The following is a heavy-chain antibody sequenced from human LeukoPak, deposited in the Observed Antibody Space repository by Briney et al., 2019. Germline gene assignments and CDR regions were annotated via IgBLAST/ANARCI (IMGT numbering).Heavy chain of an antibody. CDR3: ARDGGMATINY. J-gene: IGHJ4*02. CDR1: GGSFSGYY. D-gene: IGHD5-24*01. CDR2: INHSGST. V-gene: IGHV4-34*01. Sequence: PSETLSLTCAVYGGSFSGYYWSWIRQPPGKGLEWIGEINHSGSTNYNPSLKSRVTISEDTSKNQFSLKLSSVTAADTAVYYCARDGGMATINYWGQGTLVTVSS.